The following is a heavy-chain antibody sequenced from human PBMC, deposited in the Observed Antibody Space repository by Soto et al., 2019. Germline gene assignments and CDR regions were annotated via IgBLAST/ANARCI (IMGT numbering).Heavy chain of an antibody. CDR3: ARARTTVTTSAGY. CDR1: GYTFTSYD. CDR2: MNPNSGNT. J-gene: IGHJ4*02. D-gene: IGHD4-17*01. Sequence: GASVKVSWKASGYTFTSYDINWVRQATGQGLEWMGWMNPNSGNTGYAQKFQGRVTMTRNTSISTAYMELSSLRSEDTAVYYCARARTTVTTSAGYSGQGTLVTVSS. V-gene: IGHV1-8*01.